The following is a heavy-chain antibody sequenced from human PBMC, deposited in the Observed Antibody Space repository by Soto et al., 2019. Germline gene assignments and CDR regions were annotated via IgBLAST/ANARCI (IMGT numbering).Heavy chain of an antibody. D-gene: IGHD4-17*01. V-gene: IGHV4-30-4*01. CDR3: ARDTVRGLNAFDI. CDR1: GGSISSGDYY. J-gene: IGHJ3*02. Sequence: QVQLQESGPGLVKPSQTLSLTCTVSGGSISSGDYYWSWIRQPPGKGLEWIGYIYYSGSTYYNPSLQSRVTISVDTSKNQFSLKLSSVTAADTAVYYCARDTVRGLNAFDIWGQGTMVTVSS. CDR2: IYYSGST.